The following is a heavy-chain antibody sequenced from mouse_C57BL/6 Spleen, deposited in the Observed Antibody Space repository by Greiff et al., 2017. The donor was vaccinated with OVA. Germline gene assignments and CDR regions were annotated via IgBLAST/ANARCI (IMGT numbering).Heavy chain of an antibody. CDR2: ISDGGSYT. CDR3: AREGDGYYPAWFAY. Sequence: EVKLMESGGGLVKPGGSLKLSCAASGFTFSSYAMSWVRQTPEKRLEWVATISDGGSYTYYPANVKGRFTISRDNAKNNLYLQMSHLKSEDTAMYYCAREGDGYYPAWFAYWGQGTLVTVSA. J-gene: IGHJ3*01. CDR1: GFTFSSYA. D-gene: IGHD2-3*01. V-gene: IGHV5-4*01.